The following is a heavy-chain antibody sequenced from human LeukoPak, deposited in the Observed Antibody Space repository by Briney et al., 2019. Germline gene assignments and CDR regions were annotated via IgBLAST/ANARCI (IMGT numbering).Heavy chain of an antibody. D-gene: IGHD2-15*01. CDR3: ARDIVVVVAARDYYYMDV. Sequence: ASVKVSCKASGYTFTGYYMHWVRQAPGQGLEWMGWINPNSGGTNYAQKFQGRVTMTRDTSISTAYMELSGLRSDDTAVYYCARDIVVVVAARDYYYMDVWGKGTTVTVSS. CDR2: INPNSGGT. J-gene: IGHJ6*03. V-gene: IGHV1-2*02. CDR1: GYTFTGYY.